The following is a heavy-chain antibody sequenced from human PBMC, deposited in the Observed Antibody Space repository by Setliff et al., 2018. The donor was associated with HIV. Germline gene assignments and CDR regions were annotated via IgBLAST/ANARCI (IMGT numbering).Heavy chain of an antibody. Sequence: PSETLSLTCTVSGVSISNTSYYWGWIRQPPGKGLEWIGSIYYSGTTYYNPSLKSRVTMSIDTSKNQFSLKLNSVTAADTAVYYCARGAPYGSGRHRWNYWGQGTRVTVSS. D-gene: IGHD3-10*01. CDR1: GVSISNTSYY. CDR2: IYYSGTT. J-gene: IGHJ4*02. CDR3: ARGAPYGSGRHRWNY. V-gene: IGHV4-39*07.